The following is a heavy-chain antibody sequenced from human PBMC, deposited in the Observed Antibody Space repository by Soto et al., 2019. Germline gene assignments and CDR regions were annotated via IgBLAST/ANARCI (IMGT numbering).Heavy chain of an antibody. Sequence: QVTLKESGPVLVKPTETLTLRCTVSGLSITDSEMGVSWIRQPPGQPLGWLAHIDSSGEKSYRTFLKSRLAISKDTSKSQIVLTTTNMDPADTATYYCARRHLAVAVSPWFDPWGQGIPVTVSS. D-gene: IGHD6-19*01. CDR2: IDSSGEK. J-gene: IGHJ5*02. V-gene: IGHV2-26*01. CDR3: ARRHLAVAVSPWFDP. CDR1: GLSITDSEMG.